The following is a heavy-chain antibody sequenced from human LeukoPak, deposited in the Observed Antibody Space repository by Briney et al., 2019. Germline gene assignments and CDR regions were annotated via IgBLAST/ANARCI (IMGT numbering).Heavy chain of an antibody. D-gene: IGHD1-26*01. CDR3: ARMEAWVGYTTGPRGFDY. V-gene: IGHV4-39*07. CDR2: IFYGGTA. J-gene: IGHJ4*02. CDR1: GGSISSSSYY. Sequence: SETLSLTCTVSGGSISSSSYYWGWIRQPPGKGLEWIGSIFYGGTAYYNPSLKSRVTISVDTSKNQFSLRLSSVTAADTAVYYCARMEAWVGYTTGPRGFDYWGQGTLVTVTS.